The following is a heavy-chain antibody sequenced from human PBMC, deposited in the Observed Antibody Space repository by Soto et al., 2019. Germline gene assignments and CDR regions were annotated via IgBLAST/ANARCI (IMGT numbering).Heavy chain of an antibody. CDR3: ARDRVAGIWGDAFDI. J-gene: IGHJ3*02. CDR2: MNPYNANT. CDR1: GYTFTNHG. V-gene: IGHV1-18*04. D-gene: IGHD3-16*01. Sequence: ASVNVSCMTSGYTFTNHGINWVRQAPGQGLEWMGWMNPYNANTNYAQKLQGRVTMTTDTSTRTAYMVMTSLTADDTAVYYCARDRVAGIWGDAFDIWGQGTMVTVSS.